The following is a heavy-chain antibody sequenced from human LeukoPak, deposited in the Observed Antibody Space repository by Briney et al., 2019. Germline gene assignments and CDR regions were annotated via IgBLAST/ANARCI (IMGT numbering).Heavy chain of an antibody. D-gene: IGHD5-18*01. CDR3: ARTSDTAMVTSLDY. CDR2: IWYDGSNK. Sequence: PGRSLRLSCAASGFTFSSYGMHWVRQAPGKGLEWVAVIWYDGSNKYYADSVKGRFTISRDNSKNTLYLQMNSLRAEDTAVYYCARTSDTAMVTSLDYWGQGTLVTVSS. J-gene: IGHJ4*02. CDR1: GFTFSSYG. V-gene: IGHV3-33*01.